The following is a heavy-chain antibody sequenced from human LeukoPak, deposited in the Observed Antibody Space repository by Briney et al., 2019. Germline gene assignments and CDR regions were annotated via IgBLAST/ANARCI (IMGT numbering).Heavy chain of an antibody. V-gene: IGHV1-18*01. CDR2: ISAYNVNT. D-gene: IGHD3-10*01. J-gene: IGHJ3*02. Sequence: ASVKVSCKASGYTFTSYGISWVRQAPGQGLEWMGWISAYNVNTNDAQKLQGRVTMTTDTSTTTAYMELRSLRSDDTAVYYCARQYYYGSGSYHGDDALDIWGQGTMVTVSS. CDR1: GYTFTSYG. CDR3: ARQYYYGSGSYHGDDALDI.